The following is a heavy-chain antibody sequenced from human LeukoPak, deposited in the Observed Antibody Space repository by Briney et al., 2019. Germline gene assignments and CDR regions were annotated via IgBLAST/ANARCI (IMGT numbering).Heavy chain of an antibody. J-gene: IGHJ3*02. V-gene: IGHV4-34*01. D-gene: IGHD3-22*01. CDR1: GGSISSYY. CDR2: INHSGST. CDR3: ARGYYYDSSGYYSAFDI. Sequence: SETLSLTCTVSGGSISSYYWSWIRQPPGKGLEWIGEINHSGSTNYNPSLKSRVTISVDTSKNQFSLKLSSVTAADTAVYYCARGYYYDSSGYYSAFDIWGQGTMVTVSS.